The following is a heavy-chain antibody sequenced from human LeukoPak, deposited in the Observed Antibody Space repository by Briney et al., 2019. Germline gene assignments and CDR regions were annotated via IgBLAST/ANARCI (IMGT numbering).Heavy chain of an antibody. CDR3: AKVGGGAPNDFWSGYADHAFDI. CDR1: GFTFSSYG. V-gene: IGHV3-30*02. Sequence: PGGSLRLSCAASGFTFSSYGMHWVRQAPGKGLEWVAFIRYDGSNKYYADSVKGRFTISRDNSKNTLYLQMNSLRAEDTAVYYCAKVGGGAPNDFWSGYADHAFDIWGQGTMVTVSS. J-gene: IGHJ3*02. CDR2: IRYDGSNK. D-gene: IGHD3-3*01.